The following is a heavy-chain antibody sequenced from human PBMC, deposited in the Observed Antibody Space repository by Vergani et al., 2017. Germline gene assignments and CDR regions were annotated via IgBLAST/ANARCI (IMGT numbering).Heavy chain of an antibody. D-gene: IGHD3-10*01. Sequence: QVHLTEAGPGLVKPSQTLSLTCTVSGASITSGSFYWSWIRRPAGKGLEWIGRIHASGTKNYNPSLRSRVTLSVDTSKNQLSLKMISMTAADTAVYYCVRDSWRSDLRGVDWFDTWGQGTLVSVSS. CDR1: GASITSGSFY. CDR2: IHASGTK. CDR3: VRDSWRSDLRGVDWFDT. J-gene: IGHJ5*02. V-gene: IGHV4-61*02.